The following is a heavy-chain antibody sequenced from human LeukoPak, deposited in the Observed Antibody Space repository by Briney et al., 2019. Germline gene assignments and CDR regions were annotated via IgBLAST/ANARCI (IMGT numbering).Heavy chain of an antibody. V-gene: IGHV3-9*03. CDR3: AKAISLTATAPLDY. D-gene: IGHD3-16*01. J-gene: IGHJ4*02. CDR2: ISWNSGSI. CDR1: GFTFDDYA. Sequence: PGRSLRLSRAASGFTFDDYAMHWVRQAPGKGLEWVSGISWNSGSIGYADSVKGRFTISRDNAKNSLYLQMNSLRAEDMALYYCAKAISLTATAPLDYWGQGTLVTVSS.